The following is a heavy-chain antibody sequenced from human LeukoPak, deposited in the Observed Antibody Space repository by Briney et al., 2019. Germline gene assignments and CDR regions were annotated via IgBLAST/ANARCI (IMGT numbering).Heavy chain of an antibody. Sequence: ASVKVSCKASGYTFTGYYMHWVRQAPGQGLEWMGWINPNSGGTNYAQKFQGRVTMTRDTPISTAYMELSRVTSDDTAVYYCARVEVRVVLIADSDYWGQGTLVTVSS. V-gene: IGHV1-2*02. D-gene: IGHD3-10*01. CDR1: GYTFTGYY. CDR3: ARVEVRVVLIADSDY. J-gene: IGHJ4*02. CDR2: INPNSGGT.